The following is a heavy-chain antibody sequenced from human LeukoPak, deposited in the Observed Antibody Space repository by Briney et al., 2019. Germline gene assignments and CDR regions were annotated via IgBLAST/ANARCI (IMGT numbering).Heavy chain of an antibody. D-gene: IGHD3-10*01. J-gene: IGHJ4*02. V-gene: IGHV3-72*01. CDR3: GRVRGEEN. CDR2: IRNKANSYTT. Sequence: GGSLRLSYATSGFTFSDHYMDWVRQAPGKGLEWVGRIRNKANSYTTDYAASVKGRFTISRDDSMNSLYLQMNSLKTEDTAVYYCGRVRGEENWGQGTLVTVSS. CDR1: GFTFSDHY.